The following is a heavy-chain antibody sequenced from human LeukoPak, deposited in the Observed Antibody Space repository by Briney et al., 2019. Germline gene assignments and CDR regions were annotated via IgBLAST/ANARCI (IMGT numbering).Heavy chain of an antibody. CDR3: ARLSGTVDY. V-gene: IGHV4-34*01. CDR1: GGSFSGYY. J-gene: IGHJ4*02. CDR2: INHSGST. Sequence: KPSETLSLTCAVYGGSFSGYYWSWIRQPPGKGLEWIGEINHSGSTNYNPSLKSRVTISVDTSKNQFSPKLSSVTAADTAVYYCARLSGTVDYWGQGTLVTVSS.